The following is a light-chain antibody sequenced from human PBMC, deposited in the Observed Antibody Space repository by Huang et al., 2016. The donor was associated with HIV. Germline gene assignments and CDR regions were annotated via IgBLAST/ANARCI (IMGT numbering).Light chain of an antibody. Sequence: DVVMTQSPDSLSVSLGERATINCKSSQSVFFTSTNKNYLAWYQHRPGQPPKMLIYWASTRESGVPDRFSGSGSGTDFTLTISSLQADDVAVYYCQQFHSSPYTFGQGTRVEIK. CDR1: QSVFFTSTNKNY. CDR3: QQFHSSPYT. V-gene: IGKV4-1*01. J-gene: IGKJ2*01. CDR2: WAS.